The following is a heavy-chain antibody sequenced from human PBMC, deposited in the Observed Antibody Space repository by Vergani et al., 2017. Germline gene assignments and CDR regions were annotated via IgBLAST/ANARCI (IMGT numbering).Heavy chain of an antibody. D-gene: IGHD2-2*01. CDR1: GFTFSSHW. CDR3: ARVVSDAFDI. J-gene: IGHJ3*02. CDR2: IKQDGSEK. V-gene: IGHV3-7*03. Sequence: EVQLLESGGGLVQPGGSLRLSCAASGFTFSSHWMSWVRQAPGKGLEWVANIKQDGSEKYYVDSVKGRFTISRDNAKNSLYLQMNSLRGEDTAVYYCARVVSDAFDIWGQGTMVTVSS.